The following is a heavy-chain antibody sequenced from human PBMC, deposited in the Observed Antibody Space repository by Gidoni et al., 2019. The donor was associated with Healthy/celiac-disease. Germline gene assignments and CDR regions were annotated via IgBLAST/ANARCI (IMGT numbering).Heavy chain of an antibody. V-gene: IGHV4-39*07. Sequence: QLQLQESGPGLVKPSETLSLICTVSGGSISSSSYYWRWLRPPPGKGLEWFGSIYYSGSTYYIPSRNSRVTISVDTSKNQFSLKLSSVTAADTAVYYCARDLLRGGYDSSGYLVDLDYWGQGTLVTVSS. D-gene: IGHD3-22*01. J-gene: IGHJ4*02. CDR3: ARDLLRGGYDSSGYLVDLDY. CDR2: IYYSGST. CDR1: GGSISSSSYY.